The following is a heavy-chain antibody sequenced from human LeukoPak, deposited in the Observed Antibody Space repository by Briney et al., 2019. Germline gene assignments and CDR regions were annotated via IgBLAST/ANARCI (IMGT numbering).Heavy chain of an antibody. V-gene: IGHV3-7*05. J-gene: IGHJ4*02. Sequence: PGGSLRLSCAASGFTFSRYWMRWARQAPGKRLEWVATVNQDGTEKHYVDAVKRRFTISRGNAKNSLYLQMNSLRAEDTAVYYCTRAALWSFDYWGQGTLVTVSS. CDR1: GFTFSRYW. CDR3: TRAALWSFDY. D-gene: IGHD3-10*01. CDR2: VNQDGTEK.